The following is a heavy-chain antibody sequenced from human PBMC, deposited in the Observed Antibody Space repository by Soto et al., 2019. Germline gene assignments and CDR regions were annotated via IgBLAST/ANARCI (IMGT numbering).Heavy chain of an antibody. Sequence: RLSCAASGFTLSRYTMNWVRQAPGEGLEWVSSISSSSDYIHYADSVKGRFTISRDNAKNSLYLQMNSLRAEDTAVYYCATSIAVSRSYFDYWGQGTLVTVSS. CDR2: ISSSSDYI. J-gene: IGHJ4*02. CDR1: GFTLSRYT. D-gene: IGHD6-19*01. CDR3: ATSIAVSRSYFDY. V-gene: IGHV3-21*01.